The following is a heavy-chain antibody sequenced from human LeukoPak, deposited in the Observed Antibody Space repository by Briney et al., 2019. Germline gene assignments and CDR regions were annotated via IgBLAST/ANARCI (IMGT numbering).Heavy chain of an antibody. CDR3: ARDPYSGDYGNDYYYYMDV. CDR1: GFTFSDYY. CDR2: ISSSGSTI. Sequence: PGGSLRLSCAASGFTFSDYYMSWIRQAPGKGLEWVSYISSSGSTIYYADSVKGRFTISRDNAKNSLYLQMDSLGPDDTAVYYCARDPYSGDYGNDYYYYMDVWGKGTTVTISS. D-gene: IGHD1-26*01. J-gene: IGHJ6*03. V-gene: IGHV3-11*04.